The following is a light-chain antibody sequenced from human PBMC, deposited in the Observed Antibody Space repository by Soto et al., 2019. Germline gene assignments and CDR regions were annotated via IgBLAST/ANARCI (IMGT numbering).Light chain of an antibody. Sequence: QSALTQPASVSGSPGQSITISCTGTSSDVGGYNYVSWYQQHPGKAPKLMIYDVSNRPSGLSNRFSGSKSGNTASLTISGLQAEDEADYYCSSYTSSSTLVFGGGTKPTVL. V-gene: IGLV2-14*01. J-gene: IGLJ2*01. CDR3: SSYTSSSTLV. CDR2: DVS. CDR1: SSDVGGYNY.